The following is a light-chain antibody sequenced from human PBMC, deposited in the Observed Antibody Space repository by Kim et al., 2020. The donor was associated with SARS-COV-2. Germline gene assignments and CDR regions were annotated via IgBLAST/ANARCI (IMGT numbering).Light chain of an antibody. CDR3: QESYLTPYS. CDR2: DAS. J-gene: IGKJ2*01. Sequence: DIQMTQSPDSLSASVGDRVTMTCRASRNINTFSTWYQQKPGKAPRLLIYDASKLHTGVPSRFSGSGSGTQFTVTISSLQPDDFATYYCQESYLTPYSLGQGTKLEI. V-gene: IGKV1-39*01. CDR1: RNINTF.